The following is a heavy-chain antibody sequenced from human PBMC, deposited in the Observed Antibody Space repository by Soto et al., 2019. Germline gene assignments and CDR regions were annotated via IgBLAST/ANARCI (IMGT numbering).Heavy chain of an antibody. CDR2: IYYSGST. Sequence: ETLSLTCTVSGGSISSYYWSWIRQPPGKGLERIGYIYYSGSTNYNPSLKSRVTISVDTSKNQFSLKLSSVTAADTAVYYCARLTNYYDSRGYHDAFDIWGQGTMVTVSS. V-gene: IGHV4-59*01. J-gene: IGHJ3*02. CDR3: ARLTNYYDSRGYHDAFDI. D-gene: IGHD3-22*01. CDR1: GGSISSYY.